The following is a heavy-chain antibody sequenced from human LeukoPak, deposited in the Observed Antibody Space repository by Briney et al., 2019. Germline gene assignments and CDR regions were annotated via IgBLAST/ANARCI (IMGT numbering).Heavy chain of an antibody. D-gene: IGHD3-3*01. J-gene: IGHJ3*02. CDR2: IYSGGIT. Sequence: GGSLRLSCAASGFTVNDYYMSWVRQAPGKGLEWVSIIYSGGITSYADSVKGRFTISRDNSKNTLYLQLNSLRAEDTAVYYCARGYFAVGAFDIWGQGTMVTVSS. CDR1: GFTVNDYY. V-gene: IGHV3-66*01. CDR3: ARGYFAVGAFDI.